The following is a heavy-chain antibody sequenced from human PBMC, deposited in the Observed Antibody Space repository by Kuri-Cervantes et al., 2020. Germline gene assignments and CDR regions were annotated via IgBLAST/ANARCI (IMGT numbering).Heavy chain of an antibody. CDR3: ARRVPAAIGYYYYYMDV. V-gene: IGHV4-38-2*01. J-gene: IGHJ6*03. CDR1: GYSISSGYY. Sequence: SETLSLTCAVSGYSISSGYYWGWIRQPPGKGLEWIGSIYHSGSTYCNPSLKSRVTISVDTSKNQFSLKLSSVTAADTAVYYCARRVPAAIGYYYYYMDVWGKGTTVTVSS. CDR2: IYHSGST. D-gene: IGHD2-2*02.